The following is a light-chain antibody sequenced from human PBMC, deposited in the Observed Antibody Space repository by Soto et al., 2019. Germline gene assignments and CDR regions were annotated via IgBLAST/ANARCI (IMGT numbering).Light chain of an antibody. CDR3: QQYNKWPLS. V-gene: IGKV3-15*01. CDR2: GAS. Sequence: EIVLTQSPGTLSVSPGERATLSCWASQSVSSSLAWYQQKPGQAPRLLIYGASTRATGIPARFSGSGSGTVFTFNISSLQSKDLAVYFCQQYNKWPLSFGGGTKVEI. J-gene: IGKJ4*01. CDR1: QSVSSS.